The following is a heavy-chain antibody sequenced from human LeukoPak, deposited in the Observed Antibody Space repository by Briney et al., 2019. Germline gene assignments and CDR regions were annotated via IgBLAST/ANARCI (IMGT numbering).Heavy chain of an antibody. CDR2: IYHSGRT. Sequence: SETLSLTCTVSGGSIGSSSYYWGWIRQPPGKGLEWIGIIYHSGRTDYNPSLKSRVTISEDTSKNQFSLKLSSVTAADTAVYYCARQSITMVRELRAFDYWGQGTLVTVSS. CDR3: ARQSITMVRELRAFDY. D-gene: IGHD3-10*01. J-gene: IGHJ4*02. V-gene: IGHV4-39*01. CDR1: GGSIGSSSYY.